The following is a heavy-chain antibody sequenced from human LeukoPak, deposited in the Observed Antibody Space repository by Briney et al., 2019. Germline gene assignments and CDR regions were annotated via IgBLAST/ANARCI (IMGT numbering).Heavy chain of an antibody. J-gene: IGHJ3*01. V-gene: IGHV3-7*01. CDR2: IEEDGSER. D-gene: IGHD3-16*01. Sequence: PGGSLRLSCAVSGFTLSTYWMGWVRQAPGKGLEWVANIEEDGSERYYVDSVRGRFTISRDNAKNTLYLQMNSLRAEDTAVYYCARPAYTAAYDLWGQGTMVTVSS. CDR1: GFTLSTYW. CDR3: ARPAYTAAYDL.